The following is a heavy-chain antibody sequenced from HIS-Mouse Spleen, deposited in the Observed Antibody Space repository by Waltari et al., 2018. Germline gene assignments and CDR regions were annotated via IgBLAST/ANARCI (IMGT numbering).Heavy chain of an antibody. CDR1: GFTFSNAW. CDR3: TTWGPIGDY. CDR2: IKSKTDVGTT. Sequence: EVQLVESGGGLVKPGGSLRLSCAASGFTFSNAWMSGVRQAPGTGMDWGGRIKSKTDVGTTDYVAPVTGRLPITRDDSKNTLYLQMNSLKTEDTAVYYCTTWGPIGDYWGQGTLVTVSS. D-gene: IGHD3-16*01. V-gene: IGHV3-15*01. J-gene: IGHJ4*02.